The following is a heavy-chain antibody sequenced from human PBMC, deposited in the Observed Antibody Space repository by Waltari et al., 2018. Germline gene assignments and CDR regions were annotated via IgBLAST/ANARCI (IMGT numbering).Heavy chain of an antibody. J-gene: IGHJ3*01. V-gene: IGHV3-21*01. D-gene: IGHD2-21*02. CDR3: ARETEEAFDF. Sequence: EVQLVESGGGLVKPGGSLRLSCAASGFTFSSYTLNWVRQAPGKGLEWVSSISGTSYYIYHADSVKGRFTTSRDNAKNSLYLQMNSLRAEDTAVYYCARETEEAFDFWGRGTMVTVSS. CDR2: ISGTSYYI. CDR1: GFTFSSYT.